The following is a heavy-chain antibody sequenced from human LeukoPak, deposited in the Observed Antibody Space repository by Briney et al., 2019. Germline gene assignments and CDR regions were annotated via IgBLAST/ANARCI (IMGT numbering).Heavy chain of an antibody. CDR3: ARALSEIGGYYPEYFRH. Sequence: GGSLRLSCAASGFTFSTYWMHWVRQAPGKGLVWVSRIKSDGSTNYADSVKGRFTISRDNAKNTVYLPMNSLSPEDTGVYYCARALSEIGGYYPEYFRHWGQGTLVTVSS. V-gene: IGHV3-74*01. D-gene: IGHD3-22*01. CDR1: GFTFSTYW. J-gene: IGHJ1*01. CDR2: IKSDGST.